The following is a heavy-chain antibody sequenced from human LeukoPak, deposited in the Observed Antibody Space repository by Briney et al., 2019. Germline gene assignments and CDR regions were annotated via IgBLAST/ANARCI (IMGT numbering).Heavy chain of an antibody. J-gene: IGHJ4*02. CDR3: AKHPSYSHGSTYYFDY. D-gene: IGHD5-18*01. V-gene: IGHV3-66*04. CDR2: IYSGGST. Sequence: GGSLRLSCAASGFTVSSNYMSWVRQAPGKGLEWVSVIYSGGSTYYADSVKGRFTISRDNSKNTLYLQMNSLRAEDTAVYYCAKHPSYSHGSTYYFDYWGQGTLVTVSS. CDR1: GFTVSSNY.